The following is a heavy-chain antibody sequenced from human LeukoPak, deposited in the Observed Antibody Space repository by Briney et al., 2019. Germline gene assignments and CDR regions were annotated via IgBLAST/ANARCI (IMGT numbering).Heavy chain of an antibody. CDR3: ARVSGWNPFDL. V-gene: IGHV3-74*01. J-gene: IGHJ4*02. CDR1: GFTFSSYW. CDR2: INTDGTST. D-gene: IGHD1-1*01. Sequence: GGSLRLSCAASGFTFSSYWMHWVRQAPGKGLVWVSRINTDGTSTSCADSVKGRFTISRDNAKNTLYLQMNSLRAEDTAVYYCARVSGWNPFDLWGRGTLVTVSS.